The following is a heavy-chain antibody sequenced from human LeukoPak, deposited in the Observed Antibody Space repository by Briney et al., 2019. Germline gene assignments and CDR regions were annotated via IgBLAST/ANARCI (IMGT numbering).Heavy chain of an antibody. D-gene: IGHD6-13*01. CDR1: GGSISGWY. CDR2: IYGSGYT. J-gene: IGHJ4*02. Sequence: PSETLSLTCTVSGGSISGWYWSWVRQPPGKGLEWIGYIYGSGYTNYNPSLKSRVTMSIDTSKNHFSLKLTSVTAADTAVYYCARDEGSSWNYYFDYWGQGTLVTVSS. V-gene: IGHV4-59*12. CDR3: ARDEGSSWNYYFDY.